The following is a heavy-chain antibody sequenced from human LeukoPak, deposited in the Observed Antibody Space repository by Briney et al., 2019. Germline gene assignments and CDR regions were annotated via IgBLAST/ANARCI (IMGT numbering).Heavy chain of an antibody. J-gene: IGHJ4*02. CDR2: IKSKTDGGTT. CDR3: TTDGSQNPPWLGFDY. Sequence: GGSLRLSCAASGFTFSNAWMSWVRQAPGKGLEWVGRIKSKTDGGTTDYAAPVKGRFTISRDDSKNTLYLQMNSLKTEDTAVYYCTTDGSQNPPWLGFDYWGQGTLVTVSS. V-gene: IGHV3-15*01. D-gene: IGHD6-19*01. CDR1: GFTFSNAW.